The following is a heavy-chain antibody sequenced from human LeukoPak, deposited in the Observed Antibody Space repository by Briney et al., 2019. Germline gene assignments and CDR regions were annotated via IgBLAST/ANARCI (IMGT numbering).Heavy chain of an antibody. Sequence: SETLSLTCAVSGGSFSGYYWSWIRQPPGKGLEWIGEINHSGSTNYNPSLKSRLTISVDTSKNQISLKLSSVTAADTAVYYCARISTAYSSFFDYWGQGTLVTVSS. J-gene: IGHJ4*02. CDR1: GGSFSGYY. V-gene: IGHV4-34*01. CDR2: INHSGST. CDR3: ARISTAYSSFFDY. D-gene: IGHD6-19*01.